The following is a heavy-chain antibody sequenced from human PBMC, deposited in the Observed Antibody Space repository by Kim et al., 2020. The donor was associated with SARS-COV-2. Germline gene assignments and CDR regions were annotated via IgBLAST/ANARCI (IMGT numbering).Heavy chain of an antibody. D-gene: IGHD1-26*01. CDR2: ISYDGSNK. CDR1: GFTFSSYA. CDR3: ARPESGNYYGWFDP. Sequence: GGSLRLSCAASGFTFSSYAMYWVRQAPGKGLEWVAVISYDGSNKYYADSMKGRFTISRDNSENTLYLQMNSLRAEDTAVYYCARPESGNYYGWFDPWGQGTLVTVSS. J-gene: IGHJ5*02. V-gene: IGHV3-30-3*01.